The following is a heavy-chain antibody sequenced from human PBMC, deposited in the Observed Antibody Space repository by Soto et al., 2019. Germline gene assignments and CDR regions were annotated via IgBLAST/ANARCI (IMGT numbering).Heavy chain of an antibody. V-gene: IGHV1-3*01. J-gene: IGHJ6*02. Sequence: ASVKVSCKASGYTFTSYAMHWVRQAPGQRLEWMGWINAGNGNTKYSQKFQGRVTITRDTSASTAYMELSSLRSEDTAVYYCARDGEDDILTGYDKNYYCYGMDVWGRGTTVTVSS. CDR3: ARDGEDDILTGYDKNYYCYGMDV. CDR2: INAGNGNT. D-gene: IGHD3-9*01. CDR1: GYTFTSYA.